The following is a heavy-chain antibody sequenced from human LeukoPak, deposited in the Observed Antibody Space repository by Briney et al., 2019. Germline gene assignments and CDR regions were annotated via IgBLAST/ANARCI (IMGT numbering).Heavy chain of an antibody. J-gene: IGHJ4*02. D-gene: IGHD4-17*01. CDR2: INHSGST. CDR1: GGSISSYY. Sequence: PSETLSLTCTVSGGSISSYYWSWIRQPPGKGLEWIGEINHSGSTNYNPSLKSRVIISVDTSKNQFSLKPSSVTAADTAVYYCARVLGTVHFDYWGQGTLVTVSS. CDR3: ARVLGTVHFDY. V-gene: IGHV4-34*01.